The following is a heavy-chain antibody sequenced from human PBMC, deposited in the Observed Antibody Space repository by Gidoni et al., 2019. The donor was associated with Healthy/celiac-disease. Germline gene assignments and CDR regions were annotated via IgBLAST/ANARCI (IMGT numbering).Heavy chain of an antibody. CDR1: GGTFSSYA. CDR2: IIPIFGTA. V-gene: IGHV1-69*01. CDR3: AREEGETTTVVTPGWFDP. Sequence: QVQLVQSGAEVKKPGSSVKVSCTASGGTFSSYAISWVRQAPGQGLEWMGGIIPIFGTANYAQKFQGRVTITADESTSTAYMELSSLRSEDTAVYYCAREEGETTTVVTPGWFDPWGQGTLVTVSS. J-gene: IGHJ5*02. D-gene: IGHD4-17*01.